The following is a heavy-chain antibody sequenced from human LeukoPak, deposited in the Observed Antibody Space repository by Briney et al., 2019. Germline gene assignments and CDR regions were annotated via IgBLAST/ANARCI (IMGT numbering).Heavy chain of an antibody. CDR3: ARSPPYYYDSSGYYPIRYYFDY. Sequence: GASVKVSCKASGGTFSSYAISWVRQAPGQGLEWMGWISAYNGNTNYAQKLQGRVTMTTDTSTSTAYMELRSLRSDDTAVYYCARSPPYYYDSSGYYPIRYYFDYWGQGTLVTVSS. D-gene: IGHD3-22*01. CDR1: GGTFSSYA. J-gene: IGHJ4*02. V-gene: IGHV1-18*01. CDR2: ISAYNGNT.